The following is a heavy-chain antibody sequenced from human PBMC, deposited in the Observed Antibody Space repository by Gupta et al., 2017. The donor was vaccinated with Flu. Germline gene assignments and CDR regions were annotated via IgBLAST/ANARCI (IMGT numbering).Heavy chain of an antibody. J-gene: IGHJ4*02. Sequence: VREAPGQGLEWMGGIIPVSGPRNYAQKFQGRVTFTADESTSTAYMELSSLTSDDTAVYYCARKGGGHCRGGDCHSFDFWGQGTLVTVSS. CDR2: IIPVSGPR. CDR3: ARKGGGHCRGGDCHSFDF. V-gene: IGHV1-69*01. D-gene: IGHD2-21*02.